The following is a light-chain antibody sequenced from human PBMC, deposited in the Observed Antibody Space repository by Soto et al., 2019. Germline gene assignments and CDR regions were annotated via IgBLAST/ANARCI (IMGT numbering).Light chain of an antibody. CDR3: QQDNSFPIT. J-gene: IGKJ5*01. CDR2: AAS. Sequence: DIQMTQSPSSVSASVGDRVTITCRASQGISSWLAWYQQKPGKAPKLLIYAASSLQSGVPSRFSGSGAGADFTLTISRLQHEDFANYYWQQDNSFPITFGQGTRLEIK. CDR1: QGISSW. V-gene: IGKV1-12*01.